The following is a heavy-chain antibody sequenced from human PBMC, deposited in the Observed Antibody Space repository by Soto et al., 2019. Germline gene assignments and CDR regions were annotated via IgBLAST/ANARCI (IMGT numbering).Heavy chain of an antibody. D-gene: IGHD2-8*01. Sequence: GSLRLSCAASGFTFSSYWMHWVRQAPGKGLVWVSRINSDGSSTSYADSVKGRFTISRDNAKNTLYLQMNSLRAEDTAVYYCARAGVGYCTNGVCYDAFDIWGQGTMVTVSS. CDR1: GFTFSSYW. J-gene: IGHJ3*02. V-gene: IGHV3-74*01. CDR3: ARAGVGYCTNGVCYDAFDI. CDR2: INSDGSST.